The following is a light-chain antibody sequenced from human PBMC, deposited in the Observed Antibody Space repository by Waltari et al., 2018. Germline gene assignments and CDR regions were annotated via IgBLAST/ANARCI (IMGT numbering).Light chain of an antibody. CDR1: SSDVGGYDS. J-gene: IGLJ2*01. V-gene: IGLV2-11*01. Sequence: QSALTQPRSVSGSPGQSVTISCTGTSSDVGGYDSVSWSQHHPGKAPKLLICDVTKRPSGVPDRFSGSKSGNTASLTISGLQAEDEADYYCCSYAGSYTHVVFGGGTKLTVL. CDR3: CSYAGSYTHVV. CDR2: DVT.